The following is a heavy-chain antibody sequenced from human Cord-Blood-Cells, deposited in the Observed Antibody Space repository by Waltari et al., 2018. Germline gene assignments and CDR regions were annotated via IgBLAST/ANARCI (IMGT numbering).Heavy chain of an antibody. V-gene: IGHV1-69*01. CDR3: ARGSPRDYGGNFDY. J-gene: IGHJ4*02. Sequence: QVQLVQSGAEVKKPGSSVKVSCKASGGTFSSYAISWVRQAPGQGLEWRGGIIPIFGTANDAQKFQGRVTMTADESTSTAYMELSSLGSEDTAVYYCARGSPRDYGGNFDYWGQGTLVTVSS. CDR1: GGTFSSYA. CDR2: IIPIFGTA. D-gene: IGHD4-17*01.